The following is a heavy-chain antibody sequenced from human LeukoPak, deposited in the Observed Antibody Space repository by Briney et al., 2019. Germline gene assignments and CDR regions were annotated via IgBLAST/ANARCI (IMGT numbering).Heavy chain of an antibody. CDR3: ARHRSDVVPAAHDAFDI. CDR2: MNPNSGNT. D-gene: IGHD2-2*01. Sequence: ASVKVSCKASGYTFTGYYMHWVRQAPGQGLEWMGWMNPNSGNTGYAQKFQGRVTITRNTSISTAYMELSSLRSEDTAVYYCARHRSDVVPAAHDAFDIWGQGTMVTVSS. V-gene: IGHV1-8*03. J-gene: IGHJ3*02. CDR1: GYTFTGYY.